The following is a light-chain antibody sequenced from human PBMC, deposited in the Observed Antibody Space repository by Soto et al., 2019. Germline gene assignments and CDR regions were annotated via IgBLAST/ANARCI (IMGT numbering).Light chain of an antibody. V-gene: IGLV2-14*03. CDR3: SSYTFSTLV. CDR2: DVT. J-gene: IGLJ1*01. CDR1: SSDIGAYDY. Sequence: QSVLTQPASLSGSPGQSITISCTGTSSDIGAYDYVSWFQQHPGKAPKLIIYDVTNRPPGVSNRFSGSKSGNTASLTISGLQTEDEADYYCSSYTFSTLVFATGTKVTVL.